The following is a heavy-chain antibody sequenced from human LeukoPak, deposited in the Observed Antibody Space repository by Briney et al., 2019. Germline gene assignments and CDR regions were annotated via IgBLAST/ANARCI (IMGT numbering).Heavy chain of an antibody. J-gene: IGHJ4*02. CDR3: ASGPYPAAGTDHQFDY. CDR2: IFYSGST. D-gene: IGHD6-13*01. V-gene: IGHV4-59*01. Sequence: SETLSLTCTVSGASISSYHWSWIRQSPGKGLEWIGYIFYSGSTLYNPSLQSRVTISVDTSKNQFSLRLTSVTAADTAVYYCASGPYPAAGTDHQFDYWGQGTLVTVSS. CDR1: GASISSYH.